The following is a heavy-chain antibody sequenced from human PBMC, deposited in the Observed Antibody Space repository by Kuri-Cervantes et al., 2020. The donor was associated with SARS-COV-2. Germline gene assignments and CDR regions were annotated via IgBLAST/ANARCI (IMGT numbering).Heavy chain of an antibody. D-gene: IGHD3-3*01. CDR3: ARGLDFWSGYYGMDV. V-gene: IGHV1-18*04. CDR1: GYTFTSYY. J-gene: IGHJ6*02. Sequence: ASVKVSCKASGYTFTSYYMHWVRQAPGQGLEWMGWISAYNGNTNYAQKLQGRVTMTTDTSTSTAYMELRSLRSDDTAVYYCARGLDFWSGYYGMDVWGQGTTVTVSS. CDR2: ISAYNGNT.